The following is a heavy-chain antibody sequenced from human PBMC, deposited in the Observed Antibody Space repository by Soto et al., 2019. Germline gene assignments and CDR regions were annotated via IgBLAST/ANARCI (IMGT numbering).Heavy chain of an antibody. CDR1: GFTFDDYA. V-gene: IGHV3-9*01. Sequence: PGGSLRLSCAASGFTFDDYAMHWVRQAPGKGLEWVSGISWNSGSIGYADSVKGRFTISRDNAKNSLYLQMNSLRAEDTALYYCAKLDSSSAFPHYYMDVWGKGTTVTVSS. CDR2: ISWNSGSI. D-gene: IGHD6-6*01. CDR3: AKLDSSSAFPHYYMDV. J-gene: IGHJ6*03.